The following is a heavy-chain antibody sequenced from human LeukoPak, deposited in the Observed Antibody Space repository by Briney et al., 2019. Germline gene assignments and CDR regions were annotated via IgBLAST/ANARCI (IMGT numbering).Heavy chain of an antibody. CDR3: VKEVVATIPPL. CDR2: ISYDGSNK. CDR1: GFTFSSYA. D-gene: IGHD5-12*01. V-gene: IGHV3-30-3*01. Sequence: GGSLRLSCAASGFTFSSYAMHWVRQAPGKGLEWVAVISYDGSNKYYADSVKGRFTISRDNSKNTLFLQMNSLRAEDTAVYYCVKEVVATIPPLWGQGTLVTVSS. J-gene: IGHJ4*02.